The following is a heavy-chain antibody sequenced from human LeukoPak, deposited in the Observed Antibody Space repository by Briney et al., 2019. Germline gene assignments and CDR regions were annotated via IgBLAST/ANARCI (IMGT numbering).Heavy chain of an antibody. CDR2: IKRDGSVK. D-gene: IGHD3-22*01. J-gene: IGHJ3*02. CDR1: GFTFGTYW. CDR3: ARDLSPADSGNYFDAFDI. Sequence: PGESLRLSCVCSGFTFGTYWMTWVRPAPGKGLELVANIKRDGSVKHYVDSVKGRVTISRDNAKRSLFLQLNSLPAEDTAVYYCARDLSPADSGNYFDAFDIWGQGTMVTVSS. V-gene: IGHV3-7*03.